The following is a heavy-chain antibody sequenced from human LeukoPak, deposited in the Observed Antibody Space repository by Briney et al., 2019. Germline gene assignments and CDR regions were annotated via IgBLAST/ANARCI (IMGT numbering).Heavy chain of an antibody. CDR3: ARANWGYDYVWGSYRCPTYYYYYYMDV. D-gene: IGHD3-16*02. CDR2: IYYSGST. V-gene: IGHV4-59*01. Sequence: SETLSLTCTVSGGSISSYYWSWIRQPPGKGLEWIGYIYYSGSTNYNPSLKSRVTISVDTSKNQFSLKLSSVTAADTAVYYCARANWGYDYVWGSYRCPTYYYYYYMDVWGKGTTVTVSS. CDR1: GGSISSYY. J-gene: IGHJ6*03.